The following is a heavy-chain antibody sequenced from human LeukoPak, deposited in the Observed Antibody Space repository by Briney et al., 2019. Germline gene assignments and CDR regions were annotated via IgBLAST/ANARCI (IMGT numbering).Heavy chain of an antibody. CDR3: ARGGSGFDN. CDR2: ISSSSSNI. CDR1: GFTFSSYT. V-gene: IGHV3-48*02. J-gene: IGHJ4*02. Sequence: GGSLRLSCAASGFTFSSYTMNWARQAPGKGLEWVSYISSSSSNIYYADCVKGRFSISRDNAKNSLYLQMNSLRDEDTAVCYCARGGSGFDNWGQGTLVTVSS. D-gene: IGHD3-16*01.